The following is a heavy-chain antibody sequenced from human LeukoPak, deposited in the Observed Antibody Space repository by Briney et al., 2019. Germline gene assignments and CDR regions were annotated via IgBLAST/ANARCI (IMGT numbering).Heavy chain of an antibody. V-gene: IGHV1-2*02. CDR2: INPDSGDT. CDR1: GYTFTTYY. CDR3: ARDNNGSCDY. Sequence: GASVKVSCKTSGYTFTTYYIHWVRRAPGQGLECMGWINPDSGDTHYAQKFRGTLTMTRDTSISTVYMELSGLTSDDTAVYYCARDNNGSCDYWGQGTLVSVSS. J-gene: IGHJ4*02. D-gene: IGHD1-26*01.